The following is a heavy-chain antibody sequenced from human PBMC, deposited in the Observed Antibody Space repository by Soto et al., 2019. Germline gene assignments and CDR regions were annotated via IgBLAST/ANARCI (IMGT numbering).Heavy chain of an antibody. D-gene: IGHD3-22*01. CDR1: GGSISSGGYY. CDR3: ARGYYYDSSGYYDQYAFDI. CDR2: IYYSGST. J-gene: IGHJ3*02. Sequence: QVQLQESGPGLVKPSQTLSLTCTVSGGSISSGGYYWSWIRQHPGKGLEWIGYIYYSGSTYYNPSPKSRFTRSVDTSKNQSSLKLSSVTAADTAVYYCARGYYYDSSGYYDQYAFDIWGQGTMVTVSS. V-gene: IGHV4-31*03.